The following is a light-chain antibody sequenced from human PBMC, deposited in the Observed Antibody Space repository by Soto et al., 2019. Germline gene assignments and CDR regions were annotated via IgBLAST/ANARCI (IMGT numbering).Light chain of an antibody. V-gene: IGKV3-20*01. CDR1: QSVNSNY. CDR2: GAS. CDR3: QQYGSPPLT. Sequence: EIVMTQSPGTLSLSPGDGVTLSCRASQSVNSNYLAWYQQKPGQAPRLHIYGASSRATGIAARFSGSGSGTDLTLTISRLEPEDFAVYYCQQYGSPPLTFGGVTKVDIK. J-gene: IGKJ4*01.